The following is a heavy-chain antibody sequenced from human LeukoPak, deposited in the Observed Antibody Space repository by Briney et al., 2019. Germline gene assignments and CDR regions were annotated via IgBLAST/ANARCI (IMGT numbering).Heavy chain of an antibody. CDR1: GFTFSSYG. J-gene: IGHJ4*02. CDR3: ATENYYDSSGSHKTFDY. V-gene: IGHV3-30*03. CDR2: ISYDGNNK. Sequence: PGGSLRLSCAASGFTFSSYGMHWVRQAPGKGLEWVAVISYDGNNKYYADSVKGRFTISRDNSKNTLYLQMNSLRTEDTAVYYCATENYYDSSGSHKTFDYWGQGTLVTVSS. D-gene: IGHD3-22*01.